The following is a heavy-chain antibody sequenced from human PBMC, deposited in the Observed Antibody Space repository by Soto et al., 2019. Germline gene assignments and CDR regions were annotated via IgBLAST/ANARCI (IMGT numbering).Heavy chain of an antibody. CDR1: GYTFTSYG. CDR3: ARDLGGNDYYYYYMAV. V-gene: IGHV1-18*01. CDR2: ISAYNGNT. D-gene: IGHD3-16*01. Sequence: ASVKVSCKASGYTFTSYGISWVRQAPGQGLEWMGWISAYNGNTNYAQKLQGRVTMTTDTSTSTAYMELRSLRSDDTAVYYCARDLGGNDYYYYYMAVWGKGTTVTXSS. J-gene: IGHJ6*03.